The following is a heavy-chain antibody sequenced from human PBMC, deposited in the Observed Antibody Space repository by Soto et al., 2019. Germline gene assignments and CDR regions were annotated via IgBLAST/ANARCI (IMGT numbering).Heavy chain of an antibody. J-gene: IGHJ3*02. CDR1: GYSFTSYW. D-gene: IGHD1-26*01. V-gene: IGHV5-51*01. CDR3: ARLEGEWELPSGAFDI. CDR2: IYPGDSDT. Sequence: RGESLKISCKGSGYSFTSYWIGWVRQMPGKGLEWMGIIYPGDSDTRYSPSFQGQVTISADKSISTAYLQWSSLKASDTAMYYCARLEGEWELPSGAFDIWGQGTMVTVSS.